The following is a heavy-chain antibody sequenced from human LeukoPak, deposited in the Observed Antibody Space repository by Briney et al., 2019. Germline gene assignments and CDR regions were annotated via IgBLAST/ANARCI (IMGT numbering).Heavy chain of an antibody. CDR1: GFDFSRSD. V-gene: IGHV3-13*01. CDR3: ARTRVTPGIRGLQMRYFDH. Sequence: GGSLRLSCAASGFDFSRSDMHWVRQVTGKGLEWVSGIGTAYDTFYPDSVKGRFTISRENGKNPVYLQVNSLRVDDSAVYYCARTRVTPGIRGLQMRYFDHWGQGTLVTVSS. J-gene: IGHJ4*02. CDR2: IGTAYDT. D-gene: IGHD5-18*01.